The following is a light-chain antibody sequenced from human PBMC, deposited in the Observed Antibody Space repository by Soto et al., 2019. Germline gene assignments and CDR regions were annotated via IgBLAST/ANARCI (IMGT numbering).Light chain of an antibody. V-gene: IGLV2-11*01. Sequence: QSALTQPRSVSGSPGQSVTISCTGTSSDVGGYNYVSWYQQHPGKAPKLMIYDVSKRPSGVPDRFSGSKSGNTASLIISGLQTEDEANYYCSAYTTSNTLIFGTGTKLTVL. CDR1: SSDVGGYNY. CDR3: SAYTTSNTLI. J-gene: IGLJ1*01. CDR2: DVS.